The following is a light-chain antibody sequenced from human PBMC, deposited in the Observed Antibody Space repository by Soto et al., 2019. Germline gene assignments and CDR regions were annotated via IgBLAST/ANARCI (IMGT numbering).Light chain of an antibody. CDR3: KSYAGSNTYV. Sequence: QSALTQRPAASGSPGQSVTISCTGTKNDIGVYDFVSWYQHHPGKAPRLIIYEVVQRPSGVPDRFSGSKSGNTASLTVSGLQAADKADYFCKSYAGSNTYVFGSGTKVTVL. CDR2: EVV. V-gene: IGLV2-8*01. CDR1: KNDIGVYDF. J-gene: IGLJ1*01.